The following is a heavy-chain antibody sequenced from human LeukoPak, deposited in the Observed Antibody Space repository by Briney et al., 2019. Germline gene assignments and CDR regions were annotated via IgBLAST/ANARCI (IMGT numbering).Heavy chain of an antibody. J-gene: IGHJ5*02. CDR1: GGTFSSYA. V-gene: IGHV1-69*13. D-gene: IGHD6-6*01. Sequence: SVKVSCKASGGTFSSYAISWVRQAPGQGLEWMGGIIPIFGTANYAQKFQGRVTITADESTSTAYMELSSLRSEDTAVYYCARDRSDSSSSGDWFDPWGQGTLVTVSS. CDR2: IIPIFGTA. CDR3: ARDRSDSSSSGDWFDP.